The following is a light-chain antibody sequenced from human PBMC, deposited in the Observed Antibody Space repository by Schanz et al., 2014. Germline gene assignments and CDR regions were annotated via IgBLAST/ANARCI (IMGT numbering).Light chain of an antibody. CDR3: AAWDDSLSGVV. CDR2: STN. V-gene: IGLV1-44*01. J-gene: IGLJ2*01. CDR1: SSNIGTNT. Sequence: QSVLTQPPSASGPPGQRVTISCSGSSSNIGTNTVIWYQQLPGTAPKLLIHSTNQRPSGVPDRFSGSKSGTSASLAISGLRSEDEADYFCAAWDDSLSGVVFGGGTKLTVL.